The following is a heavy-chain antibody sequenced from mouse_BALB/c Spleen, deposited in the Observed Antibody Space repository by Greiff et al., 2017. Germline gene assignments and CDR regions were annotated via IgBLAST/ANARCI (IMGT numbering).Heavy chain of an antibody. CDR1: GFTFSSYA. CDR3: ARGGDSSYFDY. CDR2: ISSGGSYT. D-gene: IGHD2-13*01. Sequence: DVKLVESGGGLVKPGGSLKLSCAAYGFTFSSYAMSWVRQSPEKRLEWVAEISSGGSYTYYPDTVTGRFTISRDNAKNTLYLEMSSLRSEDTAMYYCARGGDSSYFDYWGQGTTLTVSS. J-gene: IGHJ2*01. V-gene: IGHV5-9-4*01.